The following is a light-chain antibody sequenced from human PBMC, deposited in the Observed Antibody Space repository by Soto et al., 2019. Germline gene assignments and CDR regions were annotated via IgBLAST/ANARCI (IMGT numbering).Light chain of an antibody. V-gene: IGKV1-5*03. J-gene: IGKJ1*01. CDR2: KAS. CDR3: QHYNSYSEA. Sequence: DIQMTQSPSTLSGSVGDRVTITCRASQTMSSWLAWYQQKPGKAPKLLIYKASTLKSGVPSRFSGSGSGTEFTLTISSLQPDHFATYYCQHYNSYSEACGQGTKVELK. CDR1: QTMSSW.